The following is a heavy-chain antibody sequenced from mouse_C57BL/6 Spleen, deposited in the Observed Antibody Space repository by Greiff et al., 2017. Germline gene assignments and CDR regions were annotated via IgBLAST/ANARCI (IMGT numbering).Heavy chain of an antibody. CDR1: GYTFTSYD. CDR3: ASPPGYCGSALFDY. J-gene: IGHJ2*01. V-gene: IGHV1-85*01. CDR2: IYPGDGST. D-gene: IGHD1-1*01. Sequence: QVQLQQSGPELVKPGASVKLSCKASGYTFTSYDINWVKQRPGQGLEWIGWIYPGDGSTKYDEKFKGKATLTVDTSSSTAYMELHSLTSEDSAVYFCASPPGYCGSALFDYWGQGTTLTVSS.